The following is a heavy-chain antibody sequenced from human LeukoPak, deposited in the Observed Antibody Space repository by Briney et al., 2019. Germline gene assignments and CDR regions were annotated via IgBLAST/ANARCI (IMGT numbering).Heavy chain of an antibody. V-gene: IGHV3-23*01. CDR1: GFTFSTYA. Sequence: QAGGSLRLSCAASGFTFSTYAMSWVRQAPGKGLEWVSTISDSCANTYYADSVRGRFTISRDNSKNTLYLQKNSLRADDTAIYYCAKSMTLQWRGFFDLWGRGTHVTVSS. CDR3: AKSMTLQWRGFFDL. D-gene: IGHD6-19*01. CDR2: ISDSCANT. J-gene: IGHJ2*01.